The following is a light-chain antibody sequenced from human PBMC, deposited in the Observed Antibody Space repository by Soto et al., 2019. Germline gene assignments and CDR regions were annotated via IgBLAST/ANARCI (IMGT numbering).Light chain of an antibody. Sequence: DIVMTQSPDSLAVSLGERATINCKSSQSVLYSSNNKNYLAWYQQQPGQPPKLLIYWASTRESGVPDRFSGSGSGTDFTLTISSLQAEDVAVYYCQQYYGSPLTFGQGTKVEI. CDR1: QSVLYSSNNKNY. CDR2: WAS. J-gene: IGKJ1*01. V-gene: IGKV4-1*01. CDR3: QQYYGSPLT.